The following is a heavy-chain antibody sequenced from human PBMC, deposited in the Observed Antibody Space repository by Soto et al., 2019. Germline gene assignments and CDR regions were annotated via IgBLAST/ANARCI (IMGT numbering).Heavy chain of an antibody. J-gene: IGHJ6*03. CDR2: ISSSSSYI. CDR3: ATTPRGAWLSYYYYYMDV. D-gene: IGHD3-22*01. V-gene: IGHV3-21*01. Sequence: GESLKISCAASGFTFSSYSMNWVRQAPGKGLEWVSSISSSSSYIYYADSVKGRFTISRDNAKNSLYLQMNSLRAEDTAVYYCATTPRGAWLSYYYYYMDVWGKGTTVTVSS. CDR1: GFTFSSYS.